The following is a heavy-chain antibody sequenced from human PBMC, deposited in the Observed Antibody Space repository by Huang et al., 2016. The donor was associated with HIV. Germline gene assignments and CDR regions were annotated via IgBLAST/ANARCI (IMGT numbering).Heavy chain of an antibody. CDR3: ATAPPYYYDSSGYYYGQDY. J-gene: IGHJ4*02. V-gene: IGHV3-21*01. CDR2: ISRSSSNI. Sequence: EVQLVESGGNLVKPGGSMSLSCAASGFTFSSYSMSWVRESPGKGLEWVSSISRSSSNIYEAYYVNGRFTISRDNSKNSLYLQRIILRAEDTAVYYCATAPPYYYDSSGYYYGQDYWGQGTLVTVSS. CDR1: GFTFSSYS. D-gene: IGHD3-22*01.